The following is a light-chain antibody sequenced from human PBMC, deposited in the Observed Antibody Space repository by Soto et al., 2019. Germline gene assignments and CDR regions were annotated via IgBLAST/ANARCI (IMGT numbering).Light chain of an antibody. CDR3: QQYNKWPPLT. J-gene: IGKJ4*01. CDR2: GAS. CDR1: QSVRTD. Sequence: DIVMTQSPATLSVSPGERATLSCRASQSVRTDLAWYQQKLGQAPRLLIYGASTRATGIPARFSGSGSGTEFTLTISSLQSEDFAVYYCQQYNKWPPLTFGGGTQVEIK. V-gene: IGKV3-15*01.